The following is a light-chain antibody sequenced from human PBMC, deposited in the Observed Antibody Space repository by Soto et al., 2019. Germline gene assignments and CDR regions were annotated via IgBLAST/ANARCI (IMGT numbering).Light chain of an antibody. CDR1: SSDVGGYNY. CDR3: NSYTSSSTFV. Sequence: ALTQPASVSGSPGQSITISCTGTSSDVGGYNYVSWYQQHPGKAPKLMIYEVSNRPSGVSNRFSGSRSGNTASLTISGLQAEDEAEYYCNSYTSSSTFVFGTGTKLTVL. CDR2: EVS. J-gene: IGLJ1*01. V-gene: IGLV2-14*01.